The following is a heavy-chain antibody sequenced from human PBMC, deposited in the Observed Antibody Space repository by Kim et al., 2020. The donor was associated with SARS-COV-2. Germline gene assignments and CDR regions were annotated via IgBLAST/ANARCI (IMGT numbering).Heavy chain of an antibody. CDR1: GFTFSNAW. V-gene: IGHV3-15*01. CDR3: TTGGENSWYAFHI. D-gene: IGHD3-10*01. CDR2: IKSKTGGGTT. J-gene: IGHJ3*02. Sequence: GGSLRLSCAASGFTFSNAWMSWVRQAPGKGLEWVGRIKSKTGGGTTDYAAPVKGRFTISRDDSKNTLYLQMNSLKTEDTAVYYCTTGGENSWYAFHIWGQGTMVTVSS.